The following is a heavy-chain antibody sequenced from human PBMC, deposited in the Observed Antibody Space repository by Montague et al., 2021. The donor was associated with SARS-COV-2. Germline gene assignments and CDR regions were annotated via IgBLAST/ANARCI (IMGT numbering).Heavy chain of an antibody. CDR2: INHSGGT. D-gene: IGHD3-3*01. V-gene: IGHV4-34*01. CDR3: ARGLGRPGTIFGVALY. J-gene: IGHJ4*02. CDR1: GGSFSGYY. Sequence: SETLSLTCGVYGGSFSGYYWSWIRQPPGKGLQWIGGINHSGGTNXXSSLNSRGTISLDTSKNQFSLKLTSVSAADTAVYYCARGLGRPGTIFGVALYWGQGTLVTVSS.